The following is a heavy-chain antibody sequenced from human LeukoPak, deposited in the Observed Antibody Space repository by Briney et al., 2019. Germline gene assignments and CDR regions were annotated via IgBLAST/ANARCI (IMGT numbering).Heavy chain of an antibody. CDR3: ARELGYCSNAGCYTGAFDI. D-gene: IGHD2-2*01. CDR1: GFTFSTYS. Sequence: GGSLRLSCAASGFTFSTYSMNWVRQSPGKGLQWLSYISGSSATVYYADSVKGRFTISRDNAKNSLYLQMNSLRAEDTAVYYCARELGYCSNAGCYTGAFDIWGQGTLVTVSS. CDR2: ISGSSATV. J-gene: IGHJ3*02. V-gene: IGHV3-48*04.